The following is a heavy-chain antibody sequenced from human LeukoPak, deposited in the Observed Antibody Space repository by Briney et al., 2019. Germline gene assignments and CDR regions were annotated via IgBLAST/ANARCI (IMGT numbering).Heavy chain of an antibody. Sequence: SETLSLTCTVSGGFINSDSYYWGWIRQPPGKGLEWIGSIHYSGSTYYNPSLKSRVTISADTSKNQFSLNLNFVTAADTAVYFCARQGRQQSSFKSFDYWGQGTLVTVSS. J-gene: IGHJ4*02. V-gene: IGHV4-39*01. D-gene: IGHD6-13*01. CDR1: GGFINSDSYY. CDR2: IHYSGST. CDR3: ARQGRQQSSFKSFDY.